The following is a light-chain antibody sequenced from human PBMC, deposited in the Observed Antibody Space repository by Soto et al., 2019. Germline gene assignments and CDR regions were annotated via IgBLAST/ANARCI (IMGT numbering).Light chain of an antibody. J-gene: IGLJ2*01. CDR3: QSYDSSNHVV. V-gene: IGLV6-57*04. Sequence: NFMLTQPHSVSESPGKTVTISSTRSSGSIASNYVQWYQQRPGSAPTTVIYEDNQRPSGVPDRFSGSIDSSSNSASPTISGLKTEDEADYCCQSYDSSNHVVFGGGTKVTVL. CDR2: EDN. CDR1: SGSIASNY.